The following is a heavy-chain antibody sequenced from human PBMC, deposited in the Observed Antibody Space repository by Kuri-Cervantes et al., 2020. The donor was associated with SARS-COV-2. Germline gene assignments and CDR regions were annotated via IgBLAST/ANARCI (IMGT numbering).Heavy chain of an antibody. V-gene: IGHV3-53*01. J-gene: IGHJ4*02. CDR3: ARESPFG. D-gene: IGHD2/OR15-2a*01. Sequence: ETLSLTCAASGFTFSDYYMSWIRQAPGKGLEWVSVIYSGGSTYYADSVKGRFTISRDNSKNTLYLQMNSLRAEDTAVYSCARESPFGWGQGTLVTVSS. CDR2: IYSGGST. CDR1: GFTFSDYY.